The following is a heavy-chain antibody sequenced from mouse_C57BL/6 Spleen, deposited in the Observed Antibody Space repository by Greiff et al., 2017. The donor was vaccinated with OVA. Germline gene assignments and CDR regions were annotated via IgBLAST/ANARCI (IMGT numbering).Heavy chain of an antibody. CDR1: GFTFSSYA. V-gene: IGHV5-4*01. CDR3: AREGYGSSQMDY. J-gene: IGHJ4*01. Sequence: DVKLVESGGGLVKPGGSLKLSCAASGFTFSSYAMSWVRQTPEKRLEWVATISDGGSYTYYPDNVKGRFTISRDNAKNNLYLQMSHLKSEDTAMYYCAREGYGSSQMDYWGQGTSVTGSS. D-gene: IGHD1-1*01. CDR2: ISDGGSYT.